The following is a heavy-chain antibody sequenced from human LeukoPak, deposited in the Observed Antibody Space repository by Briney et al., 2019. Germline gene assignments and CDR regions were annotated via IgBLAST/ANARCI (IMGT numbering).Heavy chain of an antibody. V-gene: IGHV3-23*01. D-gene: IGHD5-12*01. Sequence: GGSLRLSCAASGFTLTRHAMSWVRQAPGKGLEWVSAISGSGGSTYYADSVKGRFTISRDNSKNTLYLQMNSLRAEDTAVYYCAKDGYGYFDYWGQGTLVTVSS. CDR3: AKDGYGYFDY. J-gene: IGHJ4*02. CDR2: ISGSGGST. CDR1: GFTLTRHA.